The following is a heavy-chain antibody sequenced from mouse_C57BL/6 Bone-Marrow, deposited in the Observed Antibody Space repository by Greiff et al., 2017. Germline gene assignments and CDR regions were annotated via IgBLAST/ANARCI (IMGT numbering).Heavy chain of an antibody. CDR3: ARSLLGRGGTCYFDY. J-gene: IGHJ2*01. CDR2: IHPNSGST. V-gene: IGHV1-64*01. D-gene: IGHD4-1*01. CDR1: GYTFTSYW. Sequence: QVQLKQPGAELVKPGASVKLSCKASGYTFTSYWMHWVKQRPGQGLEWIGMIHPNSGSTNYNEKFKSKATLTVDKSSSTAYMQLSSLTSEDSAVYYCARSLLGRGGTCYFDYWGQGTTLTVSS.